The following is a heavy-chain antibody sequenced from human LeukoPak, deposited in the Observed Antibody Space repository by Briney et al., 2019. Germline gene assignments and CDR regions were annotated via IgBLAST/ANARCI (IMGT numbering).Heavy chain of an antibody. CDR3: ARLTGNYCSSTSCDQGEIGY. D-gene: IGHD2-2*01. Sequence: SETLSLTCTVSGGSISSSSYYWGWIRQPPGKGLEWIGSIYYSGSTYYNPSLKSRVTISVDTSKNQFSLKLSSVTASDTAVYYCARLTGNYCSSTSCDQGEIGYWGQGTLVTVSS. V-gene: IGHV4-39*01. J-gene: IGHJ4*02. CDR2: IYYSGST. CDR1: GGSISSSSYY.